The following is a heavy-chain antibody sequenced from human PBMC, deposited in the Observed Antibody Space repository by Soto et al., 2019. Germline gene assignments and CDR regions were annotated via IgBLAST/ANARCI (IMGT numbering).Heavy chain of an antibody. J-gene: IGHJ3*02. Sequence: PGESLKISCKTSGYSFISYWVAWVLQKPVEVLEWMGTFYPGDSTSTYSPSFQGQVTISVGKSISTAYLHLSSLKASDTAMYYCARIIGYCRNNDCSWTFDIWGQGTTVTVSS. D-gene: IGHD2-2*03. CDR2: FYPGDSTS. V-gene: IGHV5-51*01. CDR3: ARIIGYCRNNDCSWTFDI. CDR1: GYSFISYW.